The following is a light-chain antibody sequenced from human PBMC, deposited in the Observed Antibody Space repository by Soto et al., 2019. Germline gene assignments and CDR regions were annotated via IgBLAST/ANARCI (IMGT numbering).Light chain of an antibody. CDR3: QHYSSTLRIVT. CDR1: QDIRKN. Sequence: DIQMTQSPSSLSASVGDRVTITCRASQDIRKNLNWYQQRPGKAPNLLIYAASSLQNGVPSRFSGSGSGTDFSLTINSLQSEDFATYYCQHYSSTLRIVTFGPGTKVDIK. CDR2: AAS. J-gene: IGKJ3*01. V-gene: IGKV1-39*01.